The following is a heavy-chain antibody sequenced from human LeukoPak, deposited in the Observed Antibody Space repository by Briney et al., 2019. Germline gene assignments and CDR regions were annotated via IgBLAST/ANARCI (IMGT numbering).Heavy chain of an antibody. V-gene: IGHV3-30*03. Sequence: PGGSLRLSCAASGFTFSSYSMNWVRQAPGKGLEWVAVISYDGSNKYYADSVKGRFTISRDNSKNTLYLQMNSLRAEDTAVYSCARGADGVSSNSRGWFDPWGQGTLVTVSS. CDR3: ARGADGVSSNSRGWFDP. CDR2: ISYDGSNK. CDR1: GFTFSSYS. J-gene: IGHJ5*02. D-gene: IGHD2-15*01.